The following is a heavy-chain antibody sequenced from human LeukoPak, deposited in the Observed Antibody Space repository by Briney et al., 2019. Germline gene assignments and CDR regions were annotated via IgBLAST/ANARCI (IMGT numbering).Heavy chain of an antibody. CDR3: AREGYSGSNGAFDI. CDR2: IYYSGST. CDR1: GGSISSYY. D-gene: IGHD1-26*01. Sequence: TPSETLSLTCTVSGGSISSYYWSWIRQPPGKGLEWIGYIYYSGSTNYNPSLKSRVTISVDTSKNQFSLKLSSVTAADTAVYYCAREGYSGSNGAFDIWGQGTMVTVSS. J-gene: IGHJ3*02. V-gene: IGHV4-59*01.